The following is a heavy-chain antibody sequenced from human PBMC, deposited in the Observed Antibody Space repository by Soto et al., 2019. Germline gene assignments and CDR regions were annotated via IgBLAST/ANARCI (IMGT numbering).Heavy chain of an antibody. V-gene: IGHV4-39*01. CDR2: IYYSGST. CDR3: ASSHGSGSYYRGSVY. CDR1: GGSISSSSYY. Sequence: NPSETLSLTCTVSGGSISSSSYYWGWIRQPPGKGLEWIGSIYYSGSTYYNPSLKSRVTISVDTSKNQFSLKLSSVTAADTAVYYCASSHGSGSYYRGSVYWGQXTLVTVSS. D-gene: IGHD3-10*01. J-gene: IGHJ4*02.